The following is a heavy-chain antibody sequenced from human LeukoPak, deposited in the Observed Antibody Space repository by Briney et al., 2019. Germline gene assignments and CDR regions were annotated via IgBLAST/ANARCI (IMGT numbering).Heavy chain of an antibody. CDR1: GASISSYY. Sequence: SETLSLSCSVAGASISSYYWSWIRQPPGKGLEWIGYIHYSGSTNYNPSLKSRVTMSVDTSKNQFSLKLSSVTAADTAVYYCARHDYGATRDYWGQGTLVTVSS. CDR3: ARHDYGATRDY. J-gene: IGHJ4*02. V-gene: IGHV4-59*01. D-gene: IGHD4-17*01. CDR2: IHYSGST.